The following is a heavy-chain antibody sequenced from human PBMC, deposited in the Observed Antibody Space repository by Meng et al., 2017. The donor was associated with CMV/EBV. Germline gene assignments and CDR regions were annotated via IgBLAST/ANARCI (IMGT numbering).Heavy chain of an antibody. Sequence: ASVKVSCKASGYTFTSYGISWVRQAPGQGLEWMGWISAYNGNTNYAQKLQGRVTMTTDTSTSTAYMELRSLRSDDTAVYYCARGNTINSGSYFYYFDYWGQGTLVTVSS. CDR3: ARGNTINSGSYFYYFDY. CDR2: ISAYNGNT. D-gene: IGHD1-26*01. V-gene: IGHV1-18*01. CDR1: GYTFTSYG. J-gene: IGHJ4*02.